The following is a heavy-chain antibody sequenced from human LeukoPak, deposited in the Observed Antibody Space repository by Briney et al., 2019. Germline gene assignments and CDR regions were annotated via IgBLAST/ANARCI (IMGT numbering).Heavy chain of an antibody. Sequence: PSETLSLTCAVSGGSISSSNWWSWVRQPPGKGLEWIGEIYHSGSTNYNPSLKSRVTISVDKSKNQFSLKLSSVTAADTAVYYCASTPIYYDTSGRSDYWGQGTLVTVSS. CDR3: ASTPIYYDTSGRSDY. CDR2: IYHSGST. V-gene: IGHV4-4*02. CDR1: GGSISSSNW. J-gene: IGHJ4*02. D-gene: IGHD3-22*01.